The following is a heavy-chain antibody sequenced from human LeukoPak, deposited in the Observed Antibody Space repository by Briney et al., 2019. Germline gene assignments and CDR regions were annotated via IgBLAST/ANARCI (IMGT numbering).Heavy chain of an antibody. CDR1: GFTFSDYY. CDR3: ARMNQLWLNPIAYYFDY. Sequence: PGGSLRLSCVASGFTFSDYYMSWVRQPPGKGLEWVANIKQDGSEKYYVDSVKGRFTISRDNAKNSLYLQMNSLRAEDTAVYYCARMNQLWLNPIAYYFDYWGQGTLVTVSS. J-gene: IGHJ4*02. D-gene: IGHD5-18*01. V-gene: IGHV3-7*01. CDR2: IKQDGSEK.